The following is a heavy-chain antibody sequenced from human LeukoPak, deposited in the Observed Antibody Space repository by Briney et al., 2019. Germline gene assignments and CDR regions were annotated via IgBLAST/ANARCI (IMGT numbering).Heavy chain of an antibody. Sequence: GGSLRLSCTASGFAFSSYAMSWVRQAPGVGLEWVSAIDGGGGRTWHADSVRGRFTISRDNSKNTLFMQMNSLRAEDTAVYCCAKDFYDSSGSRYDYWGQGTLVTVSS. CDR1: GFAFSSYA. J-gene: IGHJ4*02. V-gene: IGHV3-23*01. CDR3: AKDFYDSSGSRYDY. CDR2: IDGGGGRT. D-gene: IGHD3-22*01.